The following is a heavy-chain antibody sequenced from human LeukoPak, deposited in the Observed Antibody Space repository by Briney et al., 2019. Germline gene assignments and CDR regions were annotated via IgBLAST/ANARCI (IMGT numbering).Heavy chain of an antibody. J-gene: IGHJ3*02. D-gene: IGHD3-22*01. Sequence: SETLSLTCAVYGGSFSGNYWSWIRQPPGKGLEWIGEINHSGSTNYNPSLKSRVTISVDTSKNQFSLKLSSVTAADTAVYYCAREAPLYYYDSSGYYDAFDIWGQGTMVTVSS. CDR2: INHSGST. CDR1: GGSFSGNY. CDR3: AREAPLYYYDSSGYYDAFDI. V-gene: IGHV4-34*01.